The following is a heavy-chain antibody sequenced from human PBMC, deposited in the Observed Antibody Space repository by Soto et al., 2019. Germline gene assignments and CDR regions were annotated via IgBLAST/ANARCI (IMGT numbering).Heavy chain of an antibody. CDR2: IKQDGSEK. V-gene: IGHV3-7*03. J-gene: IGHJ6*02. Sequence: GRSLRPSCAPSAFPFSSYCMSCVRQAPGKGLEWVANIKQDGSEKYYADSVKGRFTISRDNSKNTLYLQMNSLRAEDTAVYYCAKTRFGIYYYGMDVWGQGTTVTVSS. CDR3: AKTRFGIYYYGMDV. CDR1: AFPFSSYC. D-gene: IGHD3-10*01.